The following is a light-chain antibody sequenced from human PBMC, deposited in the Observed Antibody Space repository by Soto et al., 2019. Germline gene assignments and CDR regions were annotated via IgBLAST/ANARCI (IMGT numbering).Light chain of an antibody. CDR3: MQGTRFPYA. J-gene: IGKJ2*01. V-gene: IGKV2-24*01. CDR2: KIS. CDR1: QSLLHSDGNTY. Sequence: VMTQTPLFSAVTLGQPASISCKSSQSLLHSDGNTYLNWLHQRPGQPPRLLLHKISDRFSGVPDRFRGSGAGTDFTLTISRVEAEAVGVYYCMQGTRFPYAFGQGTRMEIK.